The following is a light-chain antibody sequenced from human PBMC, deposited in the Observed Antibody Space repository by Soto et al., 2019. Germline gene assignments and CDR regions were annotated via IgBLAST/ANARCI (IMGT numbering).Light chain of an antibody. CDR1: QTVRSTN. J-gene: IGKJ1*01. CDR2: GAS. Sequence: ETVLTQSPGTLSLSPGDRATLSCRASQTVRSTNLAWYQKQPGQAPMLLIYGASTRATGIPDRFSGSGSGTDFTLTISRLEPEDFAVYFCQQYGSYLWTFGQGTKVEIK. CDR3: QQYGSYLWT. V-gene: IGKV3-20*01.